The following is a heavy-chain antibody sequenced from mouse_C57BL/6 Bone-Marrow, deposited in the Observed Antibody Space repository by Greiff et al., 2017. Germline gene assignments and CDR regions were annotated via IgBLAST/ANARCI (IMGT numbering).Heavy chain of an antibody. CDR1: GFTFSSYT. J-gene: IGHJ2*01. Sequence: EVQLQESGGGLVKPGGSLKLSCAASGFTFSSYTMSWVRQTPEKRLEWVATISGGGGNTYYPDSVKGRFTISRDNAKNTLYLQMSSLRSEDTALYYCARQPSSGYDYWGQGTTLTVSS. V-gene: IGHV5-9*01. D-gene: IGHD3-2*02. CDR2: ISGGGGNT. CDR3: ARQPSSGYDY.